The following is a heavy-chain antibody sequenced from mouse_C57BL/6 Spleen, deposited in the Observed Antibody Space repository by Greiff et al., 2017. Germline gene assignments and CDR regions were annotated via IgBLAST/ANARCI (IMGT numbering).Heavy chain of an antibody. Sequence: QVQLQQSGAELVRPGASVTLSCKASGYTFTDYEMHWVKQTPVHGLEWIGAIDPETGGTAYNQKFKGKAILTADKSSSTAYMELRSLTSEDSAFYYCARGYYGSSYAMDYWGQGTSVTVSS. CDR3: ARGYYGSSYAMDY. V-gene: IGHV1-15*01. D-gene: IGHD1-1*01. CDR1: GYTFTDYE. J-gene: IGHJ4*01. CDR2: IDPETGGT.